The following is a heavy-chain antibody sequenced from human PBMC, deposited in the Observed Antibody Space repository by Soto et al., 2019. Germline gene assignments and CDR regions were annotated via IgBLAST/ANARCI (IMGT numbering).Heavy chain of an antibody. D-gene: IGHD2-8*01. CDR2: ISAYNGNT. V-gene: IGHV1-18*01. CDR3: ARVAADCTKGVCYIYYGMDV. CDR1: GYTFTTYG. J-gene: IGHJ6*02. Sequence: QVQLVQSGAEVKKPGASVKVSCKASGYTFTTYGITWVRQAPGQGLEWMGWISAYNGNTNYAQKLQGRVTMTTDTSTSTAYMELRSLRSDDTAVYYCARVAADCTKGVCYIYYGMDVWGQGTTVTVSS.